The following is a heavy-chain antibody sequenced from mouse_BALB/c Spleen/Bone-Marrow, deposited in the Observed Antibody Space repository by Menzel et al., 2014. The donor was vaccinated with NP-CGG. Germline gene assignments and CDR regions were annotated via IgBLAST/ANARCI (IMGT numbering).Heavy chain of an antibody. D-gene: IGHD2-1*01. CDR2: IDPENGDT. J-gene: IGHJ4*01. V-gene: IGHV14-4*02. Sequence: EVKLFESGAELVRSGASVKLSCTASGFNIKDYYMHWVKQRPEQGLEWIGWIDPENGDTEYAPKFQGKATMTADTSSNTAYLQLSSLTSEDTAVYYCNGNYYAMDYWGQGTSVTVSS. CDR3: NGNYYAMDY. CDR1: GFNIKDYY.